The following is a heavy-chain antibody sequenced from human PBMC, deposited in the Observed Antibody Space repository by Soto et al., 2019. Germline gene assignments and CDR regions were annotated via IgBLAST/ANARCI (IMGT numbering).Heavy chain of an antibody. V-gene: IGHV1-18*04. D-gene: IGHD3-22*01. J-gene: IGHJ5*02. CDR3: AREKTSYDSPLDP. CDR2: ISAYNGNT. CDR1: GYTFTSYG. Sequence: ASVKVSCKASGYTFTSYGISWVRQAPGQGLEWMGWISAYNGNTNYAQKFQGRVTMTRETSISTAYMELSRLRSDDTAVYYCAREKTSYDSPLDPWGQGTLVTVSS.